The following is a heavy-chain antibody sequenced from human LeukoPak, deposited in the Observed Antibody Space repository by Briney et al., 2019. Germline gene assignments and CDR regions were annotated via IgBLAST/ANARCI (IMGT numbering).Heavy chain of an antibody. CDR1: GGTFISCA. J-gene: IGHJ4*02. V-gene: IGHV1-46*01. Sequence: ASVKVSCKASGGTFISCAISWVRQAPGQGLEWMGMIYPRDGSTSYAQKFQGRVTVTRDTSTSTVHMELSGLRSEDTAVYYCARHQEGFDYWGQGTLVTVSS. CDR3: ARHQEGFDY. CDR2: IYPRDGST.